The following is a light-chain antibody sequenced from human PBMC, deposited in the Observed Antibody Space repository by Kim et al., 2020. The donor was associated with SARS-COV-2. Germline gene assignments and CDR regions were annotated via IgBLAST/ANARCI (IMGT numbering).Light chain of an antibody. V-gene: IGKV1-6*01. CDR1: QGISND. CDR2: AAS. Sequence: SVEDRVTITCRASQGISNDLVWYQQKPGKDPTLLLYAASSLKSGVPSRFSGSGSGTDFTLTISSLQPEDFATYYCLQDYNYPWTFGQGTKVDIK. J-gene: IGKJ1*01. CDR3: LQDYNYPWT.